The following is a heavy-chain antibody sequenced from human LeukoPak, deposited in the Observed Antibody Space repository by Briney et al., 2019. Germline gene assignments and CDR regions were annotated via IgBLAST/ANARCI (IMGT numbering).Heavy chain of an antibody. CDR1: GYTFTSYD. Sequence: ASVKVSCKASGYTFTSYDINWVRQATGQGLEWMGWMNPNSGNTGYAQKLQGRVTMTTDTSTSTAYMELRSLRSDDTAVYYCAREYYDILTGSKKRGHEYYYYYYVDVWGKGTTVTISS. CDR3: AREYYDILTGSKKRGHEYYYYYYVDV. V-gene: IGHV1-8*02. D-gene: IGHD3-9*01. J-gene: IGHJ6*03. CDR2: MNPNSGNT.